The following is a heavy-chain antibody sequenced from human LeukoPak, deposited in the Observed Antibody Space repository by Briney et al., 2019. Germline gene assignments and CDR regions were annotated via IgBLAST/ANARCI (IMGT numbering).Heavy chain of an antibody. CDR1: GYTFTGYY. D-gene: IGHD3-22*01. CDR3: ARPYYDSSGYYYGGYYFDY. CDR2: INPNSGGT. Sequence: GASVKVSCKASGYTFTGYYMHWVRQAPGQGLEWMGWINPNSGGTNYAQKFQGRVTMTRDTSISTAYMELSRLRSDDTAVYYCARPYYDSSGYYYGGYYFDYWGQGTLVTVSS. V-gene: IGHV1-2*02. J-gene: IGHJ4*02.